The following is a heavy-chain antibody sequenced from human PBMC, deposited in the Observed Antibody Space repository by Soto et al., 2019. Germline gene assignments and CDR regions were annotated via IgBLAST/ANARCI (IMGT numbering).Heavy chain of an antibody. CDR1: GGSFSGYH. CDR2: INHSGST. Sequence: PSETLSLTCAVYGGSFSGYHWSWIRQPPGKGLEWIGEINHSGSTNYNPSLKSRVTISVDTSKNQFSLKLSSVTAADTAVYYCARGGRAVSYSNFHYWGQGTLVTVSS. J-gene: IGHJ4*02. V-gene: IGHV4-34*01. CDR3: ARGGRAVSYSNFHY. D-gene: IGHD3-10*01.